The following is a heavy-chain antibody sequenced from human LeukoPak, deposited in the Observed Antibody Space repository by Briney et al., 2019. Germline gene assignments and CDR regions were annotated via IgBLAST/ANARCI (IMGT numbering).Heavy chain of an antibody. V-gene: IGHV3-20*01. D-gene: IGHD4/OR15-4a*01. J-gene: IGHJ6*02. CDR2: TNWNGGST. CDR1: GFTFDDYG. Sequence: GGSLRLSCAASGFTFDDYGMSWVRQAPGKGLEWVSGTNWNGGSTSYADSVKGRFTISRNNAKNSLYLQMNGLRVEDTALYHCARGPANHYGMDVWGQGTTVTVSS. CDR3: ARGPANHYGMDV.